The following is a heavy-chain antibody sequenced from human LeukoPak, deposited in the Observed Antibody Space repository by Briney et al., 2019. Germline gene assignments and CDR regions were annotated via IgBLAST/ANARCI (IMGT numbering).Heavy chain of an antibody. CDR3: TGGGGSQDAWFDP. CDR2: INPSGGST. D-gene: IGHD2-15*01. Sequence: ASVKVSCKASGYTITNNYMHWVRQATGQGLEWMVVINPSGGSTSYAQKFQGRVTMTRDMSTSTVYMELSSLRSEDTAVYYCTGGGGSQDAWFDPWGQGTLVTVSS. V-gene: IGHV1-46*01. CDR1: GYTITNNY. J-gene: IGHJ5*02.